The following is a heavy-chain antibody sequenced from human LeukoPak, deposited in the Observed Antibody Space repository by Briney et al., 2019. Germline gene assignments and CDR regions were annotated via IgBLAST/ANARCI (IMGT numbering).Heavy chain of an antibody. CDR3: ARARRYQLLFSAFDY. V-gene: IGHV4-34*01. CDR1: GGSFSGYY. D-gene: IGHD2-2*01. CDR2: INHSGST. J-gene: IGHJ4*02. Sequence: SETLSLTCAVYGGSFSGYYWSWIRQPPGKGLEWIGEINHSGSTNYNPSLKSRVTISVDTSKNQFSLKLSSVTAADTAVYYCARARRYQLLFSAFDYWGQGTLVTVSS.